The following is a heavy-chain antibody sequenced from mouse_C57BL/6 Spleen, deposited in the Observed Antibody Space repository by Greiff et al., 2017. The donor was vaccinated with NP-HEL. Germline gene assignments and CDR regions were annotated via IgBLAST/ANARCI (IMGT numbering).Heavy chain of an antibody. D-gene: IGHD3-2*02. Sequence: EVHLVESGGGLVKPGGSLKLSCAASGFTFSDYGMHWVRQAPEKGLEWVAYISSGSSTIYYADTVKGRFTISRDNAKNTLFLQMTSLRSEDTAMYYCARSSSGYVSWFAYWGQGTLVTVSA. J-gene: IGHJ3*01. V-gene: IGHV5-17*01. CDR3: ARSSSGYVSWFAY. CDR1: GFTFSDYG. CDR2: ISSGSSTI.